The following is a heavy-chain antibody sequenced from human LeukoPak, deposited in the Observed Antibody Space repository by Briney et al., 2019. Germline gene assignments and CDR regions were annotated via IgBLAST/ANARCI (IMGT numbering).Heavy chain of an antibody. V-gene: IGHV3-30*02. D-gene: IGHD3-22*01. CDR3: AKGPYYYDSSGYYTPLGY. CDR2: IRYDGSNK. Sequence: GASVKVSCKTSGYTYTTYTMHWVRQAPGQGLEWVAFIRYDGSNKYYADSVKGRFTISRDNSKNTLYLQMNSLRAEDTAVYYCAKGPYYYDSSGYYTPLGYWGQGTLVTVSS. J-gene: IGHJ4*02. CDR1: GYTYTTYT.